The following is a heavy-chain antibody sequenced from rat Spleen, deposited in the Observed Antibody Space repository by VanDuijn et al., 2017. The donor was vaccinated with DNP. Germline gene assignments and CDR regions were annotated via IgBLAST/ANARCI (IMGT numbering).Heavy chain of an antibody. CDR1: GFTFNNYW. CDR3: TRENWVLDY. J-gene: IGHJ2*01. CDR2: ITTTDGST. V-gene: IGHV5-31*01. Sequence: EVQLVESGGGPVQPGRSLKLSCVGSGFTFNNYWMTWIRQAPGKGLEWVATITTTDGSTYYPDSVRGRFTISRENAKNTLYLQMSSLRSEDTATYYCTRENWVLDYWGQGVMVTVSS. D-gene: IGHD5-1*01.